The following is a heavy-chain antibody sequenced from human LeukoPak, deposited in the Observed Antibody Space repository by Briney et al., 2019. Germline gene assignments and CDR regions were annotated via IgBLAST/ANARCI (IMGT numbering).Heavy chain of an antibody. CDR2: INSDGSTT. CDR3: ARVGNSGYYYFDY. J-gene: IGHJ4*02. V-gene: IGHV3-74*01. CDR1: GFTFSSYA. D-gene: IGHD3-22*01. Sequence: RGSLRLSCAASGFTFSSYAMSWVRQAPGKGLVWVSRINSDGSTTNYADSVKGRFTISRDNAKNTLYLQMNSLRVEDTAVYYCARVGNSGYYYFDYWSQGTLVTVSS.